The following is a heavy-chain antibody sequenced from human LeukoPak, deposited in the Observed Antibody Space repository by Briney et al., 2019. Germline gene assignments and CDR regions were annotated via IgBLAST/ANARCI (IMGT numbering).Heavy chain of an antibody. D-gene: IGHD6-19*01. CDR1: GFTFSRYV. Sequence: PGGSLRLSCASSGFTFSRYVLTWVRQAPGKGLEWVSAIGVSGGSTFYADSVKGRFTISRDNVKNSLYLQMNSLRAEDTAVYYCARPPSGWSPQWGQGALVTVSS. CDR3: ARPPSGWSPQ. V-gene: IGHV3-23*01. CDR2: IGVSGGST. J-gene: IGHJ4*02.